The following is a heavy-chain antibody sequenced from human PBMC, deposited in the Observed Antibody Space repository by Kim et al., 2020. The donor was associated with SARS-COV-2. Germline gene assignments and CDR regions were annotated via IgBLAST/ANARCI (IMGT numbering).Heavy chain of an antibody. CDR2: ISYDGSNK. D-gene: IGHD3-9*01. V-gene: IGHV3-30*18. Sequence: GGSLRLSCAASGFTFSNYGMHWVRQAPGKGLEWVAVISYDGSNKYYADSVKGRFTISRDNSKNTLYLQMNSLRAEDTAVYYCAKEAYYDILTGYPPLDYWGQGTLVTVSS. CDR1: GFTFSNYG. CDR3: AKEAYYDILTGYPPLDY. J-gene: IGHJ4*02.